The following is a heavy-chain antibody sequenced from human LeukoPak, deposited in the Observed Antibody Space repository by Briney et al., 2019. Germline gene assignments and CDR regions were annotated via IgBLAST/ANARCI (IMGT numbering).Heavy chain of an antibody. CDR2: ISGSGGST. J-gene: IGHJ4*02. CDR1: GFTFSSYA. CDR3: AKGGAWQQLLTGGYYFDY. V-gene: IGHV3-23*01. D-gene: IGHD6-13*01. Sequence: GGSLRLSCAASGFTFSSYAMSWVRQAPGKGLEWVSAISGSGGSTYYADSVKGRFTISRDNSKNTLYLQMNSLRAEDTAVYYCAKGGAWQQLLTGGYYFDYWGQGTLVTVSS.